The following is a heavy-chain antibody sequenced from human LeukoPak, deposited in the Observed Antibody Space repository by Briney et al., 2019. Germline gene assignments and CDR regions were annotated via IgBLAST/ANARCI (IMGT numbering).Heavy chain of an antibody. J-gene: IGHJ6*03. Sequence: SETLSLTCSVSDGSISRYYWSWIRQPPGKGLEWIGYIHSSGSTYYNPSLKSRVTTSLDTSKNQFSLKLSSVTGADTAVYYCARHIGGGIEDMDVWGTGTKVTVSS. V-gene: IGHV4-4*09. CDR1: DGSISRYY. CDR3: ARHIGGGIEDMDV. CDR2: IHSSGST. D-gene: IGHD3-16*02.